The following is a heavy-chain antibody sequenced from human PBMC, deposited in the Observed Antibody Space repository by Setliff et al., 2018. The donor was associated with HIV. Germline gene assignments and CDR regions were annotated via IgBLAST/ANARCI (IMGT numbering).Heavy chain of an antibody. CDR2: IHHTGST. D-gene: IGHD3-3*01. CDR3: APGEGVASTYYHD. CDR1: EDSVSTFY. V-gene: IGHV4-59*02. J-gene: IGHJ4*01. Sequence: PSETLSLTCTVSEDSVSTFYWNWIRQPPGKGLEWIGFIHHTGSTVSNPSLKSRVTILMDLSRNQLSLHLASVTTADTAVYFCAPGEGVASTYYHDWGQGTQVTVSS.